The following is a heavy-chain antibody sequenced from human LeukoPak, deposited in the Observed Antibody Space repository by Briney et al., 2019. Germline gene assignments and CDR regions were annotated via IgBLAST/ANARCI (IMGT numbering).Heavy chain of an antibody. D-gene: IGHD3-16*02. CDR2: INHSGST. Sequence: SETLSLTCTVSGGSISSYYWSWIRQPPGKGLEWIGEINHSGSTNYNPSLKSRVTISVDTSKNQFSLKLSSVTAADTAVYYCARVGYDYVWGSYRLLDYWGQGTLVTVSS. CDR3: ARVGYDYVWGSYRLLDY. V-gene: IGHV4-34*01. CDR1: GGSISSYY. J-gene: IGHJ4*02.